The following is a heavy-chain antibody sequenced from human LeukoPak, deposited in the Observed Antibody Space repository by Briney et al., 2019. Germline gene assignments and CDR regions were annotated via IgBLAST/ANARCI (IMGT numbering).Heavy chain of an antibody. D-gene: IGHD3-16*01. J-gene: IGHJ6*03. V-gene: IGHV4-38-2*01. CDR2: IFHSGIA. CDR3: GRAGFGTAYNRFYYYMDV. Sequence: SETLSLTCAVSNYPITSDYYWVWIRQPPGQGLEWIGRIFHSGIAHYNPSLKSRVTMSVDTSRSQFSVNLNSVTAADTAAYFCGRAGFGTAYNRFYYYMDVWGKGTTVTVSS. CDR1: NYPITSDYY.